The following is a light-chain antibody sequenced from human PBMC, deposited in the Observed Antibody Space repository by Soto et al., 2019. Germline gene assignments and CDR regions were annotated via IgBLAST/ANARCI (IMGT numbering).Light chain of an antibody. V-gene: IGKV3-15*01. Sequence: EIVMTQSPATLSVSPGERATLSCRASQSVSSNLAWYQQKPGQAPRLLIYGASTRATGISARFSGSGSGTEFTLTISSLQSEDFAVYYFQQYNNWPLTFGRGTKVEIK. CDR1: QSVSSN. CDR3: QQYNNWPLT. J-gene: IGKJ4*01. CDR2: GAS.